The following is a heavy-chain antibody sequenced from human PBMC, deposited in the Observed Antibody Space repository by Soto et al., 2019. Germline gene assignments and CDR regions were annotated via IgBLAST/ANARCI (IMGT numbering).Heavy chain of an antibody. CDR1: GFTFSDYY. Sequence: QVQLVESGGGLVKPGGSLRLSCVASGFTFSDYYMSWLRQAPGKGLEWVSYISSSSSYTNYADSVKGRFTISRDNAKNSLYLQMNSVRAEDTAVYYCARDHHRYSGYDYVDYWGQGTLVTVSS. CDR3: ARDHHRYSGYDYVDY. CDR2: ISSSSSYT. V-gene: IGHV3-11*05. J-gene: IGHJ4*02. D-gene: IGHD5-12*01.